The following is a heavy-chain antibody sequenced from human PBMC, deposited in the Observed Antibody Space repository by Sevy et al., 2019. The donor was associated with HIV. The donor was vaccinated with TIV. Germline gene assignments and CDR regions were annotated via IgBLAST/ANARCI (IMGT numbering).Heavy chain of an antibody. CDR3: ARSMARYYDFWSGYPKSYGIDV. J-gene: IGHJ6*02. CDR1: GYTFTSYD. Sequence: ASVKVSCKASGYTFTSYDIYWVRQATGQGLEWMGWMNPNSGNTGYAQKFQGRVTMTRNTSISTAYMELSSLRSEDTAVYYCARSMARYYDFWSGYPKSYGIDVRGQGTTVTVSS. CDR2: MNPNSGNT. V-gene: IGHV1-8*01. D-gene: IGHD3-3*01.